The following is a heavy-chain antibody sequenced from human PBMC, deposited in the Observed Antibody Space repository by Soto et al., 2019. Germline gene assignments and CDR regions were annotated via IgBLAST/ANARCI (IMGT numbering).Heavy chain of an antibody. V-gene: IGHV3-74*01. J-gene: IGHJ6*02. CDR3: AREWCGEFYYYYYGMDV. Sequence: GGSLRLSCAASGFTFSSYWMHWVRQAPGKGLVWVSRINSDGSSTSYADSVKGRFTISRDNAKNTLYLQMNSLRAEDTAVYYCAREWCGEFYYYYYGMDVWGQGTTVTVSS. D-gene: IGHD3-10*01. CDR1: GFTFSSYW. CDR2: INSDGSST.